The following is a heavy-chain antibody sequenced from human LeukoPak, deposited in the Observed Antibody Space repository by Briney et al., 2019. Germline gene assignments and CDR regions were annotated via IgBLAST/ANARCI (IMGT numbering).Heavy chain of an antibody. J-gene: IGHJ3*02. CDR1: GGSISSYY. D-gene: IGHD3-10*01. V-gene: IGHV4-59*01. Sequence: PSETLSLTCTVSGGSISSYYWSWIRQPPGKGLEGIGYIYYSGSTNYNPSLKSRVTISVDTSKNQFSLKLSSVTAADTAVYYCAREKLEYYYGSGSNGAFDIWGQGTMVTVSS. CDR3: AREKLEYYYGSGSNGAFDI. CDR2: IYYSGST.